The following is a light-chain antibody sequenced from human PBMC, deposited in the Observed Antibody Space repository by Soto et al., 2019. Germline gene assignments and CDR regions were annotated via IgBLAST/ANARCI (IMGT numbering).Light chain of an antibody. J-gene: IGLJ1*01. CDR1: SSDVGGYNY. CDR3: SSYTTSNTRQMV. CDR2: DVS. V-gene: IGLV2-14*03. Sequence: QSVLTQPASVSGSPGQSVTISCTGTSSDVGGYNYVSWYQHHPGKAPKLIIYDVSNRPSGVSNRFSGSKSGNPASQPISGLKPGEEVDYYCSSYTTSNTRQMVFGTGTKVTAL.